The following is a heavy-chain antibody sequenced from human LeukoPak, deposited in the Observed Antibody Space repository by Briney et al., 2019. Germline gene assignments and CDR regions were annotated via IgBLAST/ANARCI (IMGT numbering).Heavy chain of an antibody. D-gene: IGHD6-13*01. V-gene: IGHV1-69*05. CDR1: GGTFSSYA. CDR2: IILIFGTA. CDR3: ARVTAAGLYYYYYMDV. Sequence: ASVKVSCKASGGTFSSYAISWVRQAPGQGLEWMGGIILIFGTANYAQKFQGRVTITTDESTSTAYMELSSLRSEDTAVYYCARVTAAGLYYYYYMDVWGKGTTVTVSS. J-gene: IGHJ6*03.